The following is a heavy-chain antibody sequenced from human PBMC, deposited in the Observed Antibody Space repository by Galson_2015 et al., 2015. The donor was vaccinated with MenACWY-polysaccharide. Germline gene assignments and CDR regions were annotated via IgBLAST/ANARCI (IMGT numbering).Heavy chain of an antibody. CDR1: GFIFSDYA. CDR2: ISYDGGDK. V-gene: IGHV3-30*03. J-gene: IGHJ6*02. CDR3: ARPTRLYYYYGLDF. D-gene: IGHD3-10*01. Sequence: SLRLSCAASGFIFSDYAMNWVRQAPGKGLEWVATISYDGGDKYYADSVKGRFTISRDNSKNTLYLQMDSLKAEDAAVYHCARPTRLYYYYGLDFWGQGTTVTVSS.